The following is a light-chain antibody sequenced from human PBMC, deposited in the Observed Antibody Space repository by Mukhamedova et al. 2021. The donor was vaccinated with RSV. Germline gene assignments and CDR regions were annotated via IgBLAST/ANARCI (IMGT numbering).Light chain of an antibody. CDR2: GAS. CDR3: QQYNNWPPGK. Sequence: SNLAWYQQKPGQAPRLLIYGASTRATGIPARFSGSGSGTEFTLTISSLQSEDSAVYYCQQYNNWPPGKFGQGTKVEIK. J-gene: IGKJ1*01. V-gene: IGKV3-15*01. CDR1: SN.